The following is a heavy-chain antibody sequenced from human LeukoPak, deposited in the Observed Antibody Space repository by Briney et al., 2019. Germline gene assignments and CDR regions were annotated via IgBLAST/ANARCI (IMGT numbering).Heavy chain of an antibody. V-gene: IGHV3-9*01. Sequence: GGSLRLSCAASGFTFDDYGMSWVRQAPGKGLEWVSGISWNSGSIGYADSVKGRFTISRDNAKNSLYLQMNSLRAEDTALYYCAKVPVAGTFPYYFDYWGQGTLVTVSS. CDR2: ISWNSGSI. J-gene: IGHJ4*02. CDR3: AKVPVAGTFPYYFDY. D-gene: IGHD6-19*01. CDR1: GFTFDDYG.